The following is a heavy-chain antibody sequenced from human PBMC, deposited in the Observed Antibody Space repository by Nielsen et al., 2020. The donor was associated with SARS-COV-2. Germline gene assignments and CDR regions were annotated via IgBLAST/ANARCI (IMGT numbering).Heavy chain of an antibody. CDR1: GFTFSSYW. CDR2: IKQDGSEK. Sequence: GESLKISCAASGFTFSSYWMSWVRQAPGKGLEWVANIKQDGSEKYYVDSVKGRFTISRDNAKNSLYLQMNSLRAEDTAVYYCARDFEYYYDSSGYYQTPLRYYYYGMDVWGQGTTVTVSS. J-gene: IGHJ6*02. D-gene: IGHD3-22*01. V-gene: IGHV3-7*01. CDR3: ARDFEYYYDSSGYYQTPLRYYYYGMDV.